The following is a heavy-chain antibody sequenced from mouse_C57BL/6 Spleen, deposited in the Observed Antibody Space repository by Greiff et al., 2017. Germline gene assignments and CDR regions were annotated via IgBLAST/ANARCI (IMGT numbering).Heavy chain of an antibody. CDR3: ARREAGTGWYFDV. J-gene: IGHJ1*03. V-gene: IGHV1-26*01. D-gene: IGHD4-1*01. CDR1: GYTFTDYY. Sequence: EVQLQQSGPELVKPGASVKISCKASGYTFTDYYMNWVKQSHGKSLEWIGDINPNNGGTSYNQKFKGKATLTVDKSSSTAYMELRSLTSEDSAVYYCARREAGTGWYFDVWGTGTTVTVSS. CDR2: INPNNGGT.